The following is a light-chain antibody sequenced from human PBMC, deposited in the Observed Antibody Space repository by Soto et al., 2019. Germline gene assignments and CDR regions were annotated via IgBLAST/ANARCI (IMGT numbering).Light chain of an antibody. CDR1: QSVSSAF. CDR2: DAS. CDR3: QQYGNSPYT. V-gene: IGKV3-20*01. J-gene: IGKJ2*01. Sequence: EIVLTQSPGTLSLSPGERATLSCRASQSVSSAFLAWYKQKPGQAPRVLIFDASSRATGIPDRFSGSGSGTDFTITISRLEPEDFAVYYCQQYGNSPYTFGQGTKLEIK.